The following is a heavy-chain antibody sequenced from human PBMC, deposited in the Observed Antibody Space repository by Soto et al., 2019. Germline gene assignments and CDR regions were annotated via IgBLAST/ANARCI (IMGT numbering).Heavy chain of an antibody. D-gene: IGHD6-6*01. CDR1: EFTFSSYA. Sequence: LRLSCAASEFTFSSYAMAWVRQAPGKGLEWVSAIGGSGGSTFYGDSEQGRFTISRDNSKNTLYLQMKSLRAEDTAVYFCAKTRPGNSPENGAFDIWGQGTMVTVSS. CDR2: IGGSGGST. J-gene: IGHJ3*02. CDR3: AKTRPGNSPENGAFDI. V-gene: IGHV3-23*01.